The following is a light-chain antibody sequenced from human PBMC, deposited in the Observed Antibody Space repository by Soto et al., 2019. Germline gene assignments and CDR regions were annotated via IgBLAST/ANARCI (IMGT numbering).Light chain of an antibody. Sequence: EIVITHSPSTLSVSPVERATLSFMASQSVGSDLAWYQQKLGQAPRLVIYGASSRATGIPDRFSGSGSGTDFTLTISRLEPEDFAVYYCQQYGSSPQRTFGQGTKVDIK. CDR3: QQYGSSPQRT. V-gene: IGKV3-20*01. CDR1: QSVGSD. J-gene: IGKJ1*01. CDR2: GAS.